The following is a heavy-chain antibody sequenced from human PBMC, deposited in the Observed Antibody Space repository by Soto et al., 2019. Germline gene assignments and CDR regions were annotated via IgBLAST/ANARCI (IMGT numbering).Heavy chain of an antibody. Sequence: QVQLVQSGAEVKKPGASVKVSCKASGYTFTGYYIHWVRQAPGQGLEWMGWINPNSGDTNLAQTFQGRVTMTRDTSISTTYMELSTLASDDTAAYFCARGIVVRGQGWFDPWGQGTLVTVSS. D-gene: IGHD2-15*01. J-gene: IGHJ5*02. V-gene: IGHV1-2*02. CDR1: GYTFTGYY. CDR2: INPNSGDT. CDR3: ARGIVVRGQGWFDP.